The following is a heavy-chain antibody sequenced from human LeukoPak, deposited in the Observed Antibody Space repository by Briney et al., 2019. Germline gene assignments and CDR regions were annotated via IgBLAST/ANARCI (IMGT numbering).Heavy chain of an antibody. V-gene: IGHV1-18*01. J-gene: IGHJ4*02. CDR2: ISAYNGNT. D-gene: IGHD2-15*01. Sequence: ASVKVSCKASGYTLTSYGISWVRQAPGQGLEWMGWISAYNGNTNYAQKLQGRVTMTTDTSTSTAYMELRSLRSDDTAVYYCARDQRSGGSCGYWGQGTLVTVSS. CDR1: GYTLTSYG. CDR3: ARDQRSGGSCGY.